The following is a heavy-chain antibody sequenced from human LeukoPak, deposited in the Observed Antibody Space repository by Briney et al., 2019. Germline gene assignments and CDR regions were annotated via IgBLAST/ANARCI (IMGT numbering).Heavy chain of an antibody. CDR1: GLSIGNYA. Sequence: GRSLRLSCVGCGLSIGNYAMTWVLQAPGKGLEWVSSITVNGGSTKYADSVRGRFTVSRDNSRNTVFLQMDSLRAEDAAVYYCAKDPNGDYIGAFDGWGQGTMVTVSS. CDR3: AKDPNGDYIGAFDG. D-gene: IGHD2-8*01. CDR2: ITVNGGST. J-gene: IGHJ3*01. V-gene: IGHV3-23*01.